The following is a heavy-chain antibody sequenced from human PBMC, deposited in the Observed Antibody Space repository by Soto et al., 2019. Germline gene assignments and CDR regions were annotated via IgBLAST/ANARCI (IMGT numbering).Heavy chain of an antibody. Sequence: QVQLVQSGAEVKKPGSSVKVSCKASGVNFTSYAISWLRQAPGQGLEFMGGIVPLFGTTNYAHKFRGRVTVTADESTSTVYMEMSSLRSEDTAVYYCAKASGRSWYNWFDPWGQGTLVTVST. CDR2: IVPLFGTT. CDR1: GVNFTSYA. CDR3: AKASGRSWYNWFDP. V-gene: IGHV1-69*01. D-gene: IGHD6-13*01. J-gene: IGHJ5*02.